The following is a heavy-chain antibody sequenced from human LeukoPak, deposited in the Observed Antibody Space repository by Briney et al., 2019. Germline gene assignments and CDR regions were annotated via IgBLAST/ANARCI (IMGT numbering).Heavy chain of an antibody. CDR1: GFTVSNNY. D-gene: IGHD3-9*01. J-gene: IGHJ4*02. V-gene: IGHV3-23*01. CDR2: ISGGGGTT. CDR3: AKFYDMLTGYIDY. Sequence: GGSLRLSCVVSGFTVSNNYMSWVRQAPEKGLEWVSAISGGGGTTYYAYYADSVKGRFTISRDNSKNTLYLLMNSLRAEDTAVYYCAKFYDMLTGYIDYWGQGTLVTVSS.